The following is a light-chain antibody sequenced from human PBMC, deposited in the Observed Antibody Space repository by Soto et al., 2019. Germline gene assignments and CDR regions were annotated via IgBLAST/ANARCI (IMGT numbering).Light chain of an antibody. CDR1: HNINTY. J-gene: IGKJ2*01. Sequence: DVQMTQSPSSVSASVGDKVTITCRAGHNINTYLNWYQQKPGKAPKLLIYAASSLQSGVPSRFSGSGSGTDFTLTISSLQADDSATYYCQQTYDTYTFGPGTKLHI. CDR2: AAS. CDR3: QQTYDTYT. V-gene: IGKV1-39*01.